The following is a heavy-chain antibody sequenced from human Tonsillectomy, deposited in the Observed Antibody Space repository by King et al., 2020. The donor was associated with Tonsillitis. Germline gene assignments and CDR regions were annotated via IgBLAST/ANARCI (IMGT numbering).Heavy chain of an antibody. CDR3: ARKLVGGWFDP. CDR1: GFPVSNNY. V-gene: IGHV3-66*01. Sequence: VQLVESGGGLVQPGGSLRLSCEVSGFPVSNNYMNWVRQAPGKGLEWVSIIYSGGTTYYAESVKGRFTISRDNSKNTLDLQMNGLGAEDTAVYYCARKLVGGWFDPWGQGTLVTVSS. CDR2: IYSGGTT. D-gene: IGHD6-13*01. J-gene: IGHJ5*02.